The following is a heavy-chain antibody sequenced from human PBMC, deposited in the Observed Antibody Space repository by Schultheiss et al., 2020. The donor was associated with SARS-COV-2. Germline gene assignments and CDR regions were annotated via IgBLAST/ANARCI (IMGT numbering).Heavy chain of an antibody. D-gene: IGHD3-3*01. Sequence: SETLSLTCTVSGGSINSGGYYWSWIRQHPGRGLEWIGYIYYSGSTNYNPSLKSRVTISVDTSKNQFSLKLSSVTAADTAVYYCARGPDVGNYDFWSGYYPRYYYGMDVWGQGTTVTVSS. J-gene: IGHJ6*02. CDR3: ARGPDVGNYDFWSGYYPRYYYGMDV. CDR2: IYYSGST. V-gene: IGHV4-61*08. CDR1: GGSINSGGYY.